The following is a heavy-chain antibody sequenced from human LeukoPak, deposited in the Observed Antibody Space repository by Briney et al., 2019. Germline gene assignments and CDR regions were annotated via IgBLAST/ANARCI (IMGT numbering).Heavy chain of an antibody. CDR3: AKPYYYDSSDHWCFDL. Sequence: PGGSLRLSCAASGFTFSSYAMSWVRQAPGRGLAWVSAISGSGGSTYYADPVKGRFTISRDNSKNTLYLQMNSLRAEDTAVYYCAKPYYYDSSDHWCFDLWGRGTLVTVSS. J-gene: IGHJ2*01. CDR2: ISGSGGST. V-gene: IGHV3-23*01. D-gene: IGHD3-22*01. CDR1: GFTFSSYA.